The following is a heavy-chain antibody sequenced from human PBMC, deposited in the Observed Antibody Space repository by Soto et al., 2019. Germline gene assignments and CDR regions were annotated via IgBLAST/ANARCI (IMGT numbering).Heavy chain of an antibody. CDR2: INADNGNT. Sequence: GASVKVSCKASGYTFTSYAMHWVRQAPGQRLEWMGWINADNGNTKYSQKFQGRVTVTRDTFASTGYMELSSLRSEDTAVYYCAREGPGIAVAGTRGGWFDPRGQGTLVTVSS. D-gene: IGHD6-19*01. J-gene: IGHJ5*02. CDR1: GYTFTSYA. V-gene: IGHV1-3*01. CDR3: AREGPGIAVAGTRGGWFDP.